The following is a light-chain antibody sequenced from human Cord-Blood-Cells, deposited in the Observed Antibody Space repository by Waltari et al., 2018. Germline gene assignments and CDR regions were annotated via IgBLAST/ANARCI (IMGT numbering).Light chain of an antibody. V-gene: IGKV4-1*01. CDR2: WAS. Sequence: DIVMTQSPDSLAVSMGDGATINCNSTQSVLYSSNNKNYLAWYQQKPGQPPKLLIYWASTRESGVPDRFSGSGSGTDFTLTISSLQAEDVAVYYCQQYYSTPYTFGQGTKLEIK. CDR3: QQYYSTPYT. J-gene: IGKJ2*01. CDR1: QSVLYSSNNKNY.